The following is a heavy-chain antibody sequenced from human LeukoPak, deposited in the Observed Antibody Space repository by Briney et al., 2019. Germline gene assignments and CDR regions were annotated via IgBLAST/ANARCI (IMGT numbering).Heavy chain of an antibody. CDR2: IYYSGRT. CDR3: ARLMVGATSVDS. D-gene: IGHD1-26*01. Sequence: SETLSLTCSVSGDSISTSSYYWSWIRQPPGKGLEWIGNIYYSGRTYSNPSLLSRLSISVDTSKNQFFLNLNSVTAADTALYYCARLMVGATSVDSWGQGTLVTVSS. J-gene: IGHJ4*02. V-gene: IGHV4-39*01. CDR1: GDSISTSSYY.